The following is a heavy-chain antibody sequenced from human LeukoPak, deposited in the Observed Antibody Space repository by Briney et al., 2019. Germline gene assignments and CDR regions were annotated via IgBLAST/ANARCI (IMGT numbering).Heavy chain of an antibody. Sequence: GSSVKVSFKASGYTFTGYYMHWVRQAPGQGLEWMGWINPNSGGTNYAQKFQGRVTMTRDTSISTAYMELSRLRSDDTAVYYCARPSYYYDSSGYSTAFDIWGQGTMVTVSS. J-gene: IGHJ3*02. V-gene: IGHV1-2*02. D-gene: IGHD3-22*01. CDR1: GYTFTGYY. CDR2: INPNSGGT. CDR3: ARPSYYYDSSGYSTAFDI.